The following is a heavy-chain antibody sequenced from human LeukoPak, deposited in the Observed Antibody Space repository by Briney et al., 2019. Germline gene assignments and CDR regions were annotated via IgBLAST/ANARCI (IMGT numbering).Heavy chain of an antibody. V-gene: IGHV3-23*01. D-gene: IGHD3-10*02. CDR3: ARSLFGTDAFDI. Sequence: PGGSLRLSCAASGFTFSTFAMIWVRQPPGKGLEWVSSIFPSGGEIHYADSVRGRFTISRDNSKSTLSLQMNSLRAEDTAVYYCARSLFGTDAFDIWGQGTMVTVSS. CDR1: GFTFSTFA. J-gene: IGHJ3*02. CDR2: IFPSGGEI.